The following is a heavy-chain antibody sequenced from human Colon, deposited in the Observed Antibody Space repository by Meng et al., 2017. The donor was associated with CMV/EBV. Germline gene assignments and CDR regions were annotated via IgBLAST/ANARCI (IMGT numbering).Heavy chain of an antibody. V-gene: IGHV3-30-3*01. CDR2: ISYDGTNK. Sequence: GESLKISCAASGFTFSDYNMHWVRQTPGKGLEWVALISYDGTNKHYADSVKGRFTISRDHSKNTLYLQMNSLRAEDTAFYYCVKGRGFCSANSCYNWFDPWGQGTLVTVSS. J-gene: IGHJ5*02. CDR1: GFTFSDYN. CDR3: VKGRGFCSANSCYNWFDP. D-gene: IGHD2-2*02.